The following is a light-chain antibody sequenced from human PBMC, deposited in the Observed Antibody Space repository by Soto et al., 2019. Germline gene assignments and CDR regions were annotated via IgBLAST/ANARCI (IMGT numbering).Light chain of an antibody. Sequence: EIVLTQSPATLSLSPGERATLSCRASQSVSSYLAWYQQKPGQAPRLLIYDASNRATGIPARFSGSGSGTKFTLTTPVLDLEVFGFYYCRKRSTCPPSFGG. V-gene: IGKV3-11*01. J-gene: IGKJ4*01. CDR3: RKRSTCPPS. CDR1: QSVSSY. CDR2: DAS.